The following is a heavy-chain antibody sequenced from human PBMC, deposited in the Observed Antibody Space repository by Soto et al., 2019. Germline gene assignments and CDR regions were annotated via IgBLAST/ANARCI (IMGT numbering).Heavy chain of an antibody. J-gene: IGHJ1*01. CDR1: GYTFTSHG. V-gene: IGHV1-18*01. D-gene: IGHD1-7*01. CDR3: ARTEPISRTTIDV. Sequence: QVQLVQSAAEVKKPGASVKVSCRASGYTFTSHGIAWVRQAPGQGLEWVAWISAFNGITTYAQELRGRITVTTDMSATSSSLELRSLRPDDSATYFCARTEPISRTTIDVWGQGTLLTVSS. CDR2: ISAFNGIT.